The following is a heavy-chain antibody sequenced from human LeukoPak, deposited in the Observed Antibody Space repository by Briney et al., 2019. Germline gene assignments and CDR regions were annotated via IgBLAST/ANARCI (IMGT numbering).Heavy chain of an antibody. D-gene: IGHD5-18*01. CDR2: IFYSGST. Sequence: PSETLSLTCIVSGGSISSGDYYWSWIRQPPGKGLEWIGYIFYSGSTNYNPSLKSRVTISLDTSKNHFSLKLSSVTAADTGVYYCARRTTITANGAFDIWGQGTMVTVSS. CDR1: GGSISSGDYY. J-gene: IGHJ3*02. CDR3: ARRTTITANGAFDI. V-gene: IGHV4-61*03.